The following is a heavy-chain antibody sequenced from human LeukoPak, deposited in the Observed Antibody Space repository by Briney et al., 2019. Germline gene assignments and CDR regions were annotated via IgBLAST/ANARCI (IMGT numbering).Heavy chain of an antibody. D-gene: IGHD2-2*01. CDR3: ARDSHIVVVPAAMPASWFDP. Sequence: GGSLRLSCAASGFTFSSYCMSWVRQAPGKGLEWVANIKQDGSEKYYVDSVKGRFTISRDNAKNSLYLQMNGLRAEDTAVYYCARDSHIVVVPAAMPASWFDPWGQGTLVTVSS. V-gene: IGHV3-7*03. CDR2: IKQDGSEK. CDR1: GFTFSSYC. J-gene: IGHJ5*02.